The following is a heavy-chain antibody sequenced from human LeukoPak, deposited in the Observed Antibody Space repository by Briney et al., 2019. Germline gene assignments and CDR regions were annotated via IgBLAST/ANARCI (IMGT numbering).Heavy chain of an antibody. J-gene: IGHJ3*02. CDR2: ISHDGSTI. CDR1: GFTFDHYG. Sequence: GGSLRLSCAVSGFTFDHYGMHWVRQAPGKGLEWVAVISHDGSTIYYADSVEGRFTISRDNSDNTLFLQMNSLRAEDTAIYYCAKPLLFPYFDPDAFDIWGQGTMVTVSS. V-gene: IGHV3-30*18. D-gene: IGHD3-9*01. CDR3: AKPLLFPYFDPDAFDI.